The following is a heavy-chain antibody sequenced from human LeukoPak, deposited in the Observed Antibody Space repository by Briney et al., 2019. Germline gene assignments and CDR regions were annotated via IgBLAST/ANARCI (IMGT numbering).Heavy chain of an antibody. CDR2: IYHSGST. V-gene: IGHV4-30-2*01. Sequence: PSQTLSLTCAVSGGSISSGGYSWSWIRQPPGKGLEWIGYIYHSGSTYYNPSLKSRVTISVDRSKNQFSLKLSSVIAADTAVYYCARTPIGYCSGGSCYGVGAFDIWGQGTMVTVSS. D-gene: IGHD2-15*01. J-gene: IGHJ3*02. CDR1: GGSISSGGYS. CDR3: ARTPIGYCSGGSCYGVGAFDI.